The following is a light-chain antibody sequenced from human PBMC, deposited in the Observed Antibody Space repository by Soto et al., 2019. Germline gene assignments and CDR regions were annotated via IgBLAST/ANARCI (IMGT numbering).Light chain of an antibody. J-gene: IGLJ2*01. CDR1: RSNIGSNY. CDR3: TSWDDSLYHVV. V-gene: IGLV1-47*01. Sequence: QSVLTQPPSASGTPGQRVTFSCSGGRSNIGSNYVFWYQQFPGTAPKLLIYRNNQRPSGVPDRFSGSKSGTSASLAISGLRCEDEAHYYCTSWDDSLYHVVFGGGTKLTVL. CDR2: RNN.